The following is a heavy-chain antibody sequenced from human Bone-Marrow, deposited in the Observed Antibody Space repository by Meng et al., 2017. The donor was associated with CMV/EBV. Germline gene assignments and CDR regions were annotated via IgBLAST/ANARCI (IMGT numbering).Heavy chain of an antibody. CDR1: GLSLSGYA. D-gene: IGHD3-16*01. J-gene: IGHJ4*02. CDR2: ISTSGSNT. V-gene: IGHV3-23*01. Sequence: CAASGLSLSGYAMRWVRQTPGKRLEWVSAISTSGSNTYYADSVKGRFTISRDNSKNTLSLQMNSLRAEDTAVYYCARRGGGFYFDYWGQGTLVTVSS. CDR3: ARRGGGFYFDY.